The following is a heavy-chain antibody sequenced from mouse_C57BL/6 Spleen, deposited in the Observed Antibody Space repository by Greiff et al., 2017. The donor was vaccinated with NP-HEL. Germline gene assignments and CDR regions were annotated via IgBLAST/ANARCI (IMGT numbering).Heavy chain of an antibody. CDR3: ARSTVVAPRYFDV. Sequence: QVQLQQSGAELAKPGASVKLSCKASGYTFTSYWMHWVKQRPGQGLEWIGYINPSSGYTKYNQKFKDKATLTADKSSSTAYMQRSSLTYEDSAVYYCARSTVVAPRYFDVWGTGTTVTVSS. V-gene: IGHV1-7*01. CDR2: INPSSGYT. CDR1: GYTFTSYW. D-gene: IGHD1-1*01. J-gene: IGHJ1*03.